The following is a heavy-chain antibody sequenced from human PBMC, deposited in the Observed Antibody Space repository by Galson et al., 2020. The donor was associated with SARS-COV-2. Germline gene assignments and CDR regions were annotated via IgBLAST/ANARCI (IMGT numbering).Heavy chain of an antibody. V-gene: IGHV3-74*01. CDR1: GFTFRSYW. Sequence: PGGSLRLSCAASGFTFRSYWMHWVRQAPGKGLVWVARINGDGSDTNYADSVKGRFTISRDNSKNTLYLQMNSLRAEDTAVYYCARDGSAAGYNWFDPWGQGTLVTVSS. J-gene: IGHJ5*02. CDR3: ARDGSAAGYNWFDP. D-gene: IGHD6-13*01. CDR2: INGDGSDT.